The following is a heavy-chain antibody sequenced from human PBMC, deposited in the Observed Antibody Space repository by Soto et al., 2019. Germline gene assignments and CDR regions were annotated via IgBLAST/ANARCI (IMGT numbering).Heavy chain of an antibody. CDR3: ARVREGSGSYYDAFDI. J-gene: IGHJ3*02. CDR2: IIPIFGTA. D-gene: IGHD3-10*01. Sequence: QVQLVQSGAEVKKPGSSVKVSCKASGGTFSSYAISWVRQAPGHGLEWMGGIIPIFGTANYAQQFQGRVTITADESTSTAYRALSSLRSEDTAVYDCARVREGSGSYYDAFDIWGQGRMGTFSS. CDR1: GGTFSSYA. V-gene: IGHV1-69*12.